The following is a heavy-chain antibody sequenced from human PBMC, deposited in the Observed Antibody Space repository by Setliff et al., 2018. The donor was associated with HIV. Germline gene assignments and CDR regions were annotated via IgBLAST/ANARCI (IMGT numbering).Heavy chain of an antibody. J-gene: IGHJ4*02. CDR3: ARTLPQYTNLFDY. D-gene: IGHD5-18*01. Sequence: ASVKVSCKASGYTFTSYAMNWVRQAPGQGLEWMGWINTNTGNPTYAQKFQGRVTMTRDTSISTAYMELSRLRSDDTAVYYCARTLPQYTNLFDYWGQGTLVTVSS. CDR2: INTNTGNP. CDR1: GYTFTSYA. V-gene: IGHV1-2*02.